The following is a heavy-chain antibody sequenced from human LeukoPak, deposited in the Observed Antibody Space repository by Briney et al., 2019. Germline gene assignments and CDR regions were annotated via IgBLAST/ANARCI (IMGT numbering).Heavy chain of an antibody. D-gene: IGHD5-18*01. V-gene: IGHV3-23*01. CDR1: GFTFSTSA. CDR3: GKEMTSMVTVEY. CDR2: ISGSGGKT. Sequence: PGGSLRLSCVAPGFTFSTSAMSWVRQAPGKGLEWVSAISGSGGKTYYADSVKGRFTISRDNSQNTLYLYMNSLRADDTAVYYCGKEMTSMVTVEYWGQGTLVTVSS. J-gene: IGHJ4*02.